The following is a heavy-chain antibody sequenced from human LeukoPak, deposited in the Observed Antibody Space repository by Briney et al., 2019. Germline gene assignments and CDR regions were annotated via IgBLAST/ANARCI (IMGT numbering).Heavy chain of an antibody. CDR3: TTDSGGGSGSPDY. CDR1: GFTFSNAW. J-gene: IGHJ4*02. Sequence: GGSLRLSCAASGFTFSNAWMSWVRQAPGKGLEWVGRIKSKTDCGTTDYAAPVKGRFTISRDDSKNTLYLQMNSLKTEDTAVYYCTTDSGGGSGSPDYWGQGTLVTVSS. D-gene: IGHD3-10*01. CDR2: IKSKTDCGTT. V-gene: IGHV3-15*01.